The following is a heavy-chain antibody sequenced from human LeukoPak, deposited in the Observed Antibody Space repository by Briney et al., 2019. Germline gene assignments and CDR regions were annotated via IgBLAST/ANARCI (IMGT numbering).Heavy chain of an antibody. CDR2: INHSGST. Sequence: SETLSLTCAVYDGSFSDYYWNWIRQPPGKGLEWIGEINHSGSTNYNPSLKSRVTISVDTSKNQFSLKLSSVTAADTAVYYCARKGTTGTTLAYFDLWGRGTLVTVSS. CDR1: DGSFSDYY. CDR3: ARKGTTGTTLAYFDL. D-gene: IGHD1-1*01. V-gene: IGHV4-34*01. J-gene: IGHJ2*01.